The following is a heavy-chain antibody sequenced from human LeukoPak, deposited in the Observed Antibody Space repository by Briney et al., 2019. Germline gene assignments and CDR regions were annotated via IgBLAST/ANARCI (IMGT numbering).Heavy chain of an antibody. CDR1: GGSISSSSYC. CDR3: ARSPSNIAVAGRDAFDI. CDR2: IYYSGST. J-gene: IGHJ3*02. Sequence: SETLSLTCTVSGGSISSSSYCWGWNRRPPGQGLEWIGSIYYSGSTYYSPSLKSPVTISVDTSTNQFSLKMSSVTAADTAVYYCARSPSNIAVAGRDAFDIWGRGTMVTVSS. V-gene: IGHV4-39*01. D-gene: IGHD6-19*01.